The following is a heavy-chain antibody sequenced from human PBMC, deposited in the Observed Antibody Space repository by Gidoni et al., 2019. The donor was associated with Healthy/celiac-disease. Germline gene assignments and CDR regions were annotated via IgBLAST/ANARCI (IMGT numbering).Heavy chain of an antibody. CDR2: INHSGST. V-gene: IGHV4-34*01. J-gene: IGHJ4*02. Sequence: QVQLQQWGAGLLKPSATLSLTCAVYGGSFSGYYWSCIRHPPGKGLEWIGEINHSGSTNYNPSLKSRVTISVDTSKNQFSLKLSSVTAADTAVYYCARAASGDYPFDYWGQGTLVTVSS. CDR3: ARAASGDYPFDY. D-gene: IGHD4-17*01. CDR1: GGSFSGYY.